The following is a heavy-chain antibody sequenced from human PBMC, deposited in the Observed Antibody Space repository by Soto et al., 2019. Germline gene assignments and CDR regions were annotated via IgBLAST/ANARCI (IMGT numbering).Heavy chain of an antibody. CDR3: ARGANSPLWEPPAMFRFDY. J-gene: IGHJ4*02. Sequence: QVQLVESGGGVVQPGRSLRLSCTASGFSFGTYGMHWVRQAPGKGLEWVAVIWYDGSNEYYADSVKGRFTMSRDNSKNTLYLHMNSLRAEDTALYYCARGANSPLWEPPAMFRFDYWGQGSLVTVSS. V-gene: IGHV3-33*01. CDR1: GFSFGTYG. D-gene: IGHD3-10*02. CDR2: IWYDGSNE.